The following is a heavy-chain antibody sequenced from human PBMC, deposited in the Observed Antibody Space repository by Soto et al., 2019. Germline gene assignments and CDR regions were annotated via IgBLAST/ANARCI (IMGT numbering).Heavy chain of an antibody. V-gene: IGHV1-3*01. Sequence: QVQLMQSGAEVKKPGASVKISCKTSGFTFTSYAIHWVRQAPGERLEWMGWINAANDNTKYSQKFQGRVTFTQDTSASTAFMEVSSLRSEDTAIYYCARDGDYASYTWFDSWGRGTLVTVST. D-gene: IGHD4-17*01. J-gene: IGHJ5*01. CDR2: INAANDNT. CDR1: GFTFTSYA. CDR3: ARDGDYASYTWFDS.